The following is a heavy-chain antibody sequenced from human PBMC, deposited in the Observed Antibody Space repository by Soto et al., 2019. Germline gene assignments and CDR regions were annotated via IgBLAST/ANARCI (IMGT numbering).Heavy chain of an antibody. CDR1: AASIITHSYS. J-gene: IGHJ4*02. D-gene: IGHD1-26*01. V-gene: IGHV4-39*01. CDR2: VFYTESS. CDR3: ARGRVGNFDS. Sequence: QVHLQESGPARVNPSETLSLICPASAASIITHSYSWPLIRQPPGKGLEWLGSVFYTESSFFNPSLQSRLTMSVDTSTNQFFLNLTSVTAADTAVYFCARGRVGNFDSWGQGTLVTVSS.